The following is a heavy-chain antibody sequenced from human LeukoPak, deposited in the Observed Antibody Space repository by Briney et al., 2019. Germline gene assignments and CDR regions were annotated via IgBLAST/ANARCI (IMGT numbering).Heavy chain of an antibody. CDR1: GGSFSGYY. CDR3: ARGPSYFDFWSGYYRGTEFRY. D-gene: IGHD3-3*01. J-gene: IGHJ4*02. CDR2: INHSGST. V-gene: IGHV4-34*01. Sequence: SSETLSLTCAVYGGSFSGYYWSWIRQPPGKGLEWIGEINHSGSTNYNPSLKSRVTISVDTSKNQFSLKLSSVTAADTAVYYCARGPSYFDFWSGYYRGTEFRYWGQGTLVTVSS.